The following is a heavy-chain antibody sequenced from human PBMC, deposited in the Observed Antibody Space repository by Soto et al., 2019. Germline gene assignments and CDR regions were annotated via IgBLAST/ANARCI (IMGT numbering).Heavy chain of an antibody. CDR2: INPSDGTT. CDR3: TRSITRFLEWSFDY. V-gene: IGHV1-46*03. D-gene: IGHD3-3*01. CDR1: GYTFTNYY. Sequence: GASVKVSCKASGYTFTNYYMFWVRQAPGQGLEWMGIINPSDGTTAYARMWQGRVTMTRDTSTSTVFMELSSLRSEDTAVYYCTRSITRFLEWSFDYWGQGTLVTVSS. J-gene: IGHJ4*02.